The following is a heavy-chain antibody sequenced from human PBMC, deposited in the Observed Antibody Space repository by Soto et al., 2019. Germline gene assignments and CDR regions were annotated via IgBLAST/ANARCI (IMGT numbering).Heavy chain of an antibody. V-gene: IGHV4-39*01. CDR3: ARHSLDYGDYGWFDP. J-gene: IGHJ5*02. CDR2: FLYSGNP. CDR1: GSSIRGSSFY. D-gene: IGHD4-17*01. Sequence: PETLSLTCTVSGSSIRGSSFYWRWLRQPPGKGLAWIGSFLYSGNPYYSPTVRSRVTLSVDTSKNQFSLNLSSVSAADAAVYYCARHSLDYGDYGWFDPWGQGTLVTVS.